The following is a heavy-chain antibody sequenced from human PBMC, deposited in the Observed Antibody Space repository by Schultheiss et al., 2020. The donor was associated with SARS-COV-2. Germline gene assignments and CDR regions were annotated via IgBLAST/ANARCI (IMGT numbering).Heavy chain of an antibody. Sequence: ASVKVSCKASGYTFTSYSINWVRQAPGQGPEWMGWISAYNGKTIYAQKFQGRVTMTADTSTNTVYMDLRSLELDDTAVYYCARGYSSGWADYFQHWGQGTLVTVSS. CDR3: ARGYSSGWADYFQH. V-gene: IGHV1-18*01. CDR2: ISAYNGKT. D-gene: IGHD6-19*01. CDR1: GYTFTSYS. J-gene: IGHJ1*01.